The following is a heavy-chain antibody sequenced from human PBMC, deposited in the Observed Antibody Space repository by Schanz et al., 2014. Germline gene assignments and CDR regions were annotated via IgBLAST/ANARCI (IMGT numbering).Heavy chain of an antibody. J-gene: IGHJ6*02. D-gene: IGHD2-21*01. V-gene: IGHV1-46*01. Sequence: QVQLVQSGAEVKKPGASVKVSCKASGYTFTSYYIHWVRQAPGQGLEWMGIINPTGGSTSYAQKFQGRVTMTRDTATSTVYMELSSLRSEDTAVYYCARIAGGMDVWGQGTTVTVSS. CDR3: ARIAGGMDV. CDR1: GYTFTSYY. CDR2: INPTGGST.